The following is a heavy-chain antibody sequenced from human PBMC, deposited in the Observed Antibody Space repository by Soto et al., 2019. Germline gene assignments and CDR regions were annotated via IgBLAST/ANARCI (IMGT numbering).Heavy chain of an antibody. V-gene: IGHV4-31*03. CDR2: IYYSGST. CDR3: ANRYYDGSGYLHDY. D-gene: IGHD3-22*01. Sequence: SETLSLTCTVSGGSISSGGYYWSWIRQHPGKGLEWIGYIYYSGSTYYNPSLKSRVAVSVDTSKNQFSLRLSSVTAADTAVYYCANRYYDGSGYLHDYWGQGILVTVSS. J-gene: IGHJ4*02. CDR1: GGSISSGGYY.